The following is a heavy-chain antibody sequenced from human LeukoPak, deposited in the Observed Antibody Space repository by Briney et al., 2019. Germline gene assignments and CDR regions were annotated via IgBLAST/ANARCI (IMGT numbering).Heavy chain of an antibody. J-gene: IGHJ4*02. V-gene: IGHV3-11*04. CDR1: GSTFSDYY. CDR2: ISSSGSTI. Sequence: GGSLRLSCAASGSTFSDYYMSWIRQAPGKGLEWVSYISSSGSTIYYADSVKGRFTISRDNAKNSLYLQMNSLRAEDTAVYYCARAPGVGAQNAGYFDYWGQGTLVTVSS. D-gene: IGHD1-26*01. CDR3: ARAPGVGAQNAGYFDY.